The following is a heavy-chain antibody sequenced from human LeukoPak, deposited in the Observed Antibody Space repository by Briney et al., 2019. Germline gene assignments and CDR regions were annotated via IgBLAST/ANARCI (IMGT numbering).Heavy chain of an antibody. CDR3: ARAPNPLYYYYYMDV. J-gene: IGHJ6*03. CDR1: GYTFTSYH. V-gene: IGHV1-46*01. CDR2: INPSGGTT. Sequence: ASVKVSCKASGYTFTSYHMHWVRQAPGQGLEWMGIINPSGGTTNYAQKFRGRVTMTRDTSITTAYMELSSLRSDDTAVYYCARAPNPLYYYYYMDVWGKGTTVTVSS.